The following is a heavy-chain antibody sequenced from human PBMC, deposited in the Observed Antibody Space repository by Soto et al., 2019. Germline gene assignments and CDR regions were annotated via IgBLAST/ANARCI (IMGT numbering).Heavy chain of an antibody. CDR1: GVSISSADYY. D-gene: IGHD4-17*01. V-gene: IGHV4-30-4*08. CDR2: IYYSGST. Sequence: PSETLSLTCTVSGVSISSADYYWSWVRQHPGKGLEWIAYIYYSGSTYYNPSLKSRVTISVDTSKNQFSLKLSSVTAADTAVYYCARLGYGGNPSYDAFDIWGQGTMVTVSS. J-gene: IGHJ3*02. CDR3: ARLGYGGNPSYDAFDI.